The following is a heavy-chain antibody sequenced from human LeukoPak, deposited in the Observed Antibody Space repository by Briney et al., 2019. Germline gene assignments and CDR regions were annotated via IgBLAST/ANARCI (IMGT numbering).Heavy chain of an antibody. J-gene: IGHJ6*03. CDR3: ATLTYSYGYYYYYMDV. CDR2: IIPIFGTA. D-gene: IGHD5-18*01. CDR1: GGTFSSYA. Sequence: SVKVSCKASGGTFSSYAISWVRQAPGQGLEWMGGIIPIFGTANYAQKFQGRVTITTDESTSTAYMELSSLRSEVTAVYYCATLTYSYGYYYYYMDVWGKGTTVTVSS. V-gene: IGHV1-69*05.